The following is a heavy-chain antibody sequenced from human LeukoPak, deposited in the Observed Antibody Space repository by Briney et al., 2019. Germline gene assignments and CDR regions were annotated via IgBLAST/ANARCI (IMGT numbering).Heavy chain of an antibody. V-gene: IGHV3-74*01. CDR3: AKDRVAVGFDP. CDR1: GFTFSSYW. CDR2: INGDGRNI. J-gene: IGHJ5*02. Sequence: GGSLRLSCVASGFTFSSYWMHWVRQDPRKGLVWVSRINGDGRNINYADSVRGRFTISRDNAKNTLYLQMNSLRAEDTAVYYCAKDRVAVGFDPWGQGTLVTVSS. D-gene: IGHD2-15*01.